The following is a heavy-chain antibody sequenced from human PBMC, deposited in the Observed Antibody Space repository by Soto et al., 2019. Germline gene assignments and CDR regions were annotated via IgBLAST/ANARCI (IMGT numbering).Heavy chain of an antibody. Sequence: HPGGSLRLSCAASGFTFSSYAMSWVRQAPGKGLEWVSAISGSGGSTYYADSVKGRFTISRDNSKNTLYLQMNSLRAEDTAVYYCATSPYGGGDCYFSWFDYWGEGTLVTVSS. CDR1: GFTFSSYA. D-gene: IGHD2-21*02. J-gene: IGHJ4*02. CDR2: ISGSGGST. V-gene: IGHV3-23*01. CDR3: ATSPYGGGDCYFSWFDY.